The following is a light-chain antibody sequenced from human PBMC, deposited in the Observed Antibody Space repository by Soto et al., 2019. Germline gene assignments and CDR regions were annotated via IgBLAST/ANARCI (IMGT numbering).Light chain of an antibody. CDR2: GAS. CDR1: QRISNN. V-gene: IGKV3-15*01. J-gene: IGKJ1*01. CDR3: HQYGSSGK. Sequence: ELVMTHSPATLSVSPVERGTLSCRAIQRISNNVAWYQQRPGQTPRLLIYGASTRASGVPARFSGSGFGADFTLTISGLQSEDVAIYYCHQYGSSGKVGQGSXVEIK.